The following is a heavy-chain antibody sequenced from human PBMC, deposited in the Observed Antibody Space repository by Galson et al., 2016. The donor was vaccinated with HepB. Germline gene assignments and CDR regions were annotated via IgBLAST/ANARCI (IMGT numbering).Heavy chain of an antibody. J-gene: IGHJ4*02. V-gene: IGHV3-7*01. Sequence: SLRLSCAASGFTFSTYWMTWVRQAPGKGLEWVANIKEDGSERYYADSVRGRFTISRDNAKNSLYLQMNSLRAEDAAVYYCAREPGYNYGFTWGYWGQGTQVTVSS. CDR1: GFTFSTYW. CDR2: IKEDGSER. CDR3: AREPGYNYGFTWGY. D-gene: IGHD5-18*01.